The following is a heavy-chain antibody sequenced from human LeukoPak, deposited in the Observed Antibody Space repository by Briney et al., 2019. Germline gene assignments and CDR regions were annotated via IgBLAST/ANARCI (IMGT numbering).Heavy chain of an antibody. J-gene: IGHJ5*02. D-gene: IGHD2-2*01. CDR1: GGSISSGDYY. CDR3: ARTPRVVIKPAANPWFDP. V-gene: IGHV4-30-4*01. CDR2: IYYSGST. Sequence: PSETLSLTCTVSGGSISSGDYYWSWIRQPPGKGLEWIGYIYYSGSTYYNPSLKSRVTIFVDTSKNQFSLKLSSVTAADTAVYYCARTPRVVIKPAANPWFDPWGQGTLVTVSS.